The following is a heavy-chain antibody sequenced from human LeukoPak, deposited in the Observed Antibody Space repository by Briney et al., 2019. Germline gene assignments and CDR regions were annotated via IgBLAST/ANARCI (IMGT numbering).Heavy chain of an antibody. CDR3: ARRGYSYGYNYFDY. CDR2: ISSSSSTI. J-gene: IGHJ4*02. D-gene: IGHD5-18*01. V-gene: IGHV3-48*01. Sequence: GGSLRLSCLGSGFTFSWYGINWVRQAPGKGLEWVSYISSSSSTIYYADSVKGRFTISRDNAKNSLYLQMNSLRAEDTAVYYCARRGYSYGYNYFDYWGQGTLVTVSS. CDR1: GFTFSWYG.